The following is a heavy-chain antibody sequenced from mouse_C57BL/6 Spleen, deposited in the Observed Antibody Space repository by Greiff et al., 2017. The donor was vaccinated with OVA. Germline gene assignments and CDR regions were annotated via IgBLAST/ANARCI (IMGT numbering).Heavy chain of an antibody. Sequence: VQLKESGPELVKPGASVKMSCKASGYTFTDYNMHWVKQSHGKSLEWIGYINPNNGGTSYNQKFKGKATLTVNKSSSTAYMELRSLTSEDSAVYYCARGEDYGSPWFAYWGQGTLVTVSA. CDR3: ARGEDYGSPWFAY. J-gene: IGHJ3*01. CDR1: GYTFTDYN. V-gene: IGHV1-22*01. CDR2: INPNNGGT. D-gene: IGHD1-1*01.